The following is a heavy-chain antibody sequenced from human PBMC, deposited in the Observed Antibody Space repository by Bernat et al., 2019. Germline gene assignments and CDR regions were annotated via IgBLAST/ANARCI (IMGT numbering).Heavy chain of an antibody. CDR2: ISYDGSNK. CDR3: ARERYGMDV. CDR1: GFTFSSYG. Sequence: VQLVESGGGVVQPGRSLRLSCAASGFTFSSYGMHWVRQAPGKGLEWVAVISYDGSNKYYADSVKGRFTISRDNSKNTLYQQMNSLRAEDTAVYYCARERYGMDVWGQGTTVTVSS. J-gene: IGHJ6*02. V-gene: IGHV3-30*03.